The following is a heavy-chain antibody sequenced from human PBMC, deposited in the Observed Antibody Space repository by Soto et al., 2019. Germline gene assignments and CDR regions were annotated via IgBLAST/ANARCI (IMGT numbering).Heavy chain of an antibody. J-gene: IGHJ5*01. V-gene: IGHV4-30-4*01. CDR2: IYKSTTT. CDR3: ARGRYCLTGRCFPNWFDS. Sequence: SETLSLTCSVSGDSISTVDYFWAWVRQPPGQALEYIGYIYKSTTTYYNPSFESRVAISLDTSKSQFSLNVTSVTAADTAVYFCARGRYCLTGRCFPNWFDSWGQGTLVSVSS. CDR1: GDSISTVDYF. D-gene: IGHD2-15*01.